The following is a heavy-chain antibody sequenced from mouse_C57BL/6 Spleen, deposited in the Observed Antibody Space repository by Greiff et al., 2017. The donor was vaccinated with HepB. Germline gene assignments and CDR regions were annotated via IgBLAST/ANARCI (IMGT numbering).Heavy chain of an antibody. CDR3: ASSDGGYFDV. Sequence: EVKLVESGGGLVKPGGSLKLSCAASGFTFSDYGMHWVRQAPEKGLEWVAYLSSGSSTIYYADTVKGRFTIARDNAKNTLFLQMTSLRSEDTAMYYWASSDGGYFDVWGTGTTVTVSS. CDR2: LSSGSSTI. J-gene: IGHJ1*03. V-gene: IGHV5-17*01. CDR1: GFTFSDYG.